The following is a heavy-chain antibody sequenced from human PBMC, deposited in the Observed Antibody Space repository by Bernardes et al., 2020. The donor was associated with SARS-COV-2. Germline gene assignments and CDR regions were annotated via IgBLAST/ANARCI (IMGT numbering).Heavy chain of an antibody. Sequence: SENLSLTCSVSGGSISSYYWSWIRQPAGKGLEWIGRIYTRGSTDYNPSLKSRVTMSVDTSKNQFSLKLTSVTAADTAVYYCARGIRQLVMNGGYYYYGMDVWGQGTTVTVSS. D-gene: IGHD6-6*01. CDR2: IYTRGST. J-gene: IGHJ6*02. V-gene: IGHV4-4*07. CDR1: GGSISSYY. CDR3: ARGIRQLVMNGGYYYYGMDV.